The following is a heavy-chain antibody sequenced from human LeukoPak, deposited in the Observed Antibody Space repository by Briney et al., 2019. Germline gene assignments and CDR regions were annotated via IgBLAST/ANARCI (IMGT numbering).Heavy chain of an antibody. CDR1: GFTVSSNY. CDR3: ARARYSYGLSWFDP. V-gene: IGHV3-66*01. CDR2: IYSGGST. Sequence: QSGGSLRLSCAASGFTVSSNYMSWVRQAPGKGLEWVSVIYSGGSTYYADSVKGRFTISRDNSKNTLYLQMNSLRAEDTAVYYCARARYSYGLSWFDPWGQGTLVTVSS. J-gene: IGHJ5*02. D-gene: IGHD5-18*01.